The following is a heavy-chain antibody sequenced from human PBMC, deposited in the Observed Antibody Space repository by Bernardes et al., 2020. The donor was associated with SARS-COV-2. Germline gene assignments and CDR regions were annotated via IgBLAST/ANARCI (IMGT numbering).Heavy chain of an antibody. J-gene: IGHJ4*02. CDR2: IYYSGST. D-gene: IGHD3-22*01. Sequence: SETLSLTCTVSGGSISSYYWSWIRQPPGKGLEWVGYIYYSGSTNYNHSLKSRVTISVDMSKNKFSLKLSPVTVADTAVYYCARGRRYYDSRRYYLDYWGQGPLVIGS. CDR3: ARGRRYYDSRRYYLDY. V-gene: IGHV4-59*01. CDR1: GGSISSYY.